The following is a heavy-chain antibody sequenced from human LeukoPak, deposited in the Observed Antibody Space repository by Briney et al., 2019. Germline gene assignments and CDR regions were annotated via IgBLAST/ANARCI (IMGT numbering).Heavy chain of an antibody. CDR3: ARGRYSSSWYDRPNYFQH. D-gene: IGHD6-13*01. J-gene: IGHJ1*01. CDR1: GGSISSGGYY. CDR2: IYHSGST. Sequence: PSETLSLTCTVSGGSISSGGYYWSWIRQPPGKGLEWIGYIYHSGSTYYNPSLKSRVTISVDKSKNQFSLKLSSVTAADTAVYYCARGRYSSSWYDRPNYFQHWGQGTLVTVSS. V-gene: IGHV4-30-2*01.